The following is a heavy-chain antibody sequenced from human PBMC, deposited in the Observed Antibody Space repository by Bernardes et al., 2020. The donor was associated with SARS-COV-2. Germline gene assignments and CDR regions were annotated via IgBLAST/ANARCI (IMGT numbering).Heavy chain of an antibody. CDR1: GFTFDDYA. V-gene: IGHV3-9*01. CDR2: ISWNSGSI. J-gene: IGHJ4*02. D-gene: IGHD6-13*01. CDR3: AKDGDSLGG. Sequence: GGSLRLSCAASGFTFDDYAMHWVRQAPGKGLEWVSGISWNSGSIGYADSVKGQFTISRDNAKNSLYLQMNSLRAEDTALYYCAKDGDSLGGWGQGTLVTVSS.